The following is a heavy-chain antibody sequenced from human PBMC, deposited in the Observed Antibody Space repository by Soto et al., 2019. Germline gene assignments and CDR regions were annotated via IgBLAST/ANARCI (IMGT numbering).Heavy chain of an antibody. V-gene: IGHV4-4*07. J-gene: IGHJ4*02. D-gene: IGHD3-3*01. CDR3: AKVTWSGYVTY. Sequence: WTWIRQPAGKGLEWIGRIYASGSTNYHLSLKSRVTLSVYTSKSQFSLKLTSVNAADTARYYCAKVTWSGYVTYWGQGILVTVSS. CDR2: IYASGST.